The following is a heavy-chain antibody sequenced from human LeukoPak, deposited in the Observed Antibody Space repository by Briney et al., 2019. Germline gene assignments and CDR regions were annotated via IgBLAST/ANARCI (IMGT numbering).Heavy chain of an antibody. CDR1: GYSFTSYW. CDR2: IYPGDSDT. J-gene: IGHJ5*02. V-gene: IGHV5-51*01. D-gene: IGHD2-21*01. Sequence: GESLKIPCKGSGYSFTSYWIGWVRQMPGKGLEWMGIIYPGDSDTRYSPSFQGQVTISADESSRTAYLQWSSLTASDTAMYYCARGEGVSWFDTWGQGTLVTVSS. CDR3: ARGEGVSWFDT.